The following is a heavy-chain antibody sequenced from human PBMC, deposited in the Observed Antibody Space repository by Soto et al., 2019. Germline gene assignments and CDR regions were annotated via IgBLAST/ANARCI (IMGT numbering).Heavy chain of an antibody. V-gene: IGHV3-30-3*01. J-gene: IGHJ4*02. CDR1: GFNFKAYG. Sequence: QVHLVESGGGVVQPGRSLRLSCVASGFNFKAYGMHWVRQAPGKGLEWVAVISTDGTNQHHADSVKGRFTISRDKFKNAVYLEMNSLRPEETAGYFCAVGGGDLSLTPFDYWGQGTLVTVSS. CDR3: AVGGGDLSLTPFDY. D-gene: IGHD3-16*02. CDR2: ISTDGTNQ.